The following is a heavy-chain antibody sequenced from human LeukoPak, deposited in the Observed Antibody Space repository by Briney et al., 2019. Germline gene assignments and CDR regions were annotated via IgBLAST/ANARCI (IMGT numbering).Heavy chain of an antibody. CDR3: ARGGVTIFGVVTTIDY. J-gene: IGHJ4*02. V-gene: IGHV1-18*01. Sequence: ASVKVSCKASGYTFTSYGISWVRQAPGQGLEWMGWISAYNGNTNYAQKPQGRVTMTTDTSTSTAYMELRSLRSDDTAVYYCARGGVTIFGVVTTIDYWGQGTLVTVSS. CDR1: GYTFTSYG. D-gene: IGHD3-3*01. CDR2: ISAYNGNT.